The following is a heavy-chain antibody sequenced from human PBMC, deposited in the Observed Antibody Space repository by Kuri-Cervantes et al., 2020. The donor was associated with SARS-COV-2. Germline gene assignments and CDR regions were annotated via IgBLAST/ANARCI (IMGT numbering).Heavy chain of an antibody. J-gene: IGHJ6*03. CDR2: INPSGGST. CDR1: GYTFTDYH. Sequence: ASVKVSCKASGYTFTDYHMHWVRQAPGQGLEWMGIINPSGGSTSYAQKFQGRVTMTRDTSTSTVYMELSSLRSEDTAVYYCARERGANYDFWSGYSYYYYYYMDVWGKGTTVTVSS. V-gene: IGHV1-46*01. CDR3: ARERGANYDFWSGYSYYYYYYMDV. D-gene: IGHD3-3*01.